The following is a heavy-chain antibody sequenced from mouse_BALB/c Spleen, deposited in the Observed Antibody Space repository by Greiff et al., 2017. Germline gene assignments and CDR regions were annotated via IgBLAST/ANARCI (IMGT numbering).Heavy chain of an antibody. CDR3: ARSGSAWFAY. CDR1: GYTFTSYW. J-gene: IGHJ3*01. CDR2: INPSTGYT. D-gene: IGHD3-1*01. Sequence: QVQLKQSGAELAKPGASVKMSCKASGYTFTSYWMHWVKQRPGQGLEWIGYINPSTGYTEYNQKFKDKATLTADKSSSTAYMQLSSLTSEDSAVYYCARSGSAWFAYWGQGTLVTVSA. V-gene: IGHV1-7*01.